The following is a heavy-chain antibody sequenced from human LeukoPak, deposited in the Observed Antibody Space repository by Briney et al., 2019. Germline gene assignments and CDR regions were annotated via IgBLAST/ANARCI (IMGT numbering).Heavy chain of an antibody. CDR2: FNPNSGGT. Sequence: ASVKVSCKASGYTFTGYYMHWVRQAPGQGLEWMGWFNPNSGGTNSAQNFQGRVTMTRDTSISTAYMELSRVRSDDTAVYYCAREPVGRGYDYLSTKPYFDYWGQGTLVTVSS. CDR3: AREPVGRGYDYLSTKPYFDY. CDR1: GYTFTGYY. J-gene: IGHJ4*02. V-gene: IGHV1-2*02. D-gene: IGHD5-12*01.